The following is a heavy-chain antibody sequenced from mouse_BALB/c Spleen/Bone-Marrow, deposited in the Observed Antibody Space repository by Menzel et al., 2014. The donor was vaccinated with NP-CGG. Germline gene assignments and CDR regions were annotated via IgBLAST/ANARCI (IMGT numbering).Heavy chain of an antibody. V-gene: IGHV1-4*01. J-gene: IGHJ3*01. CDR2: INPSSGYT. Sequence: VQLQQSGAELARPGASVKMSCKASGYTFTSYTMHWVKQRPGQGLEWIGYINPSSGYTNYNQKFKDKATLTADKSSSTAYMQLSSLTSKDSAVYYCARERNWDSFAYWGQGTLVTVSA. D-gene: IGHD4-1*01. CDR3: ARERNWDSFAY. CDR1: GYTFTSYT.